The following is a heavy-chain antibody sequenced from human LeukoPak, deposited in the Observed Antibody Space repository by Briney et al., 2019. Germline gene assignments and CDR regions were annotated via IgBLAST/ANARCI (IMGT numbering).Heavy chain of an antibody. D-gene: IGHD1-1*01. CDR3: TDLGVNLLGY. Sequence: GGSLRLSCAASGFTFSSYWMSWVRQAPGKGLEWVANIKQDGSEKYYVDSVKGRFTISRDNAKNSLFLQMNTLKTEDTAVYYCTDLGVNLLGYWGQGTLVTVSS. J-gene: IGHJ4*02. CDR2: IKQDGSEK. V-gene: IGHV3-7*05. CDR1: GFTFSSYW.